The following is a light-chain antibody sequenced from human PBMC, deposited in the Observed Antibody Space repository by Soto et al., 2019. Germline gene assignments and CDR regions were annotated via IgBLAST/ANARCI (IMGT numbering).Light chain of an antibody. Sequence: DIQMTQSPSTLSASVGDRVTITCRASQSISSWLAWYQQKPGKAPKLLIYDASSLESGVPSRFSGSGSGTEFTLTISSLQPDDFATYYCQQGFTFGPGTKVDIK. V-gene: IGKV1-5*01. CDR3: QQGFT. CDR1: QSISSW. CDR2: DAS. J-gene: IGKJ3*01.